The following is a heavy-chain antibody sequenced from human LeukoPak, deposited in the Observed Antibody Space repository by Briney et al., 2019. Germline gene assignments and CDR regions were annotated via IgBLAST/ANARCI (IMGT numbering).Heavy chain of an antibody. D-gene: IGHD2-2*01. CDR3: ARDRGLVVPAARAYYYYMDV. Sequence: ASVKVSCKASGYTFTSYYMHWVRQAPGQGLEWMGIINPSGGSTSYAQKFQGRVTMTRDISTSTVYMELSSLRSEDTAVYYCARDRGLVVPAARAYYYYMDVWGKGTTVTVSS. CDR1: GYTFTSYY. J-gene: IGHJ6*03. V-gene: IGHV1-46*01. CDR2: INPSGGST.